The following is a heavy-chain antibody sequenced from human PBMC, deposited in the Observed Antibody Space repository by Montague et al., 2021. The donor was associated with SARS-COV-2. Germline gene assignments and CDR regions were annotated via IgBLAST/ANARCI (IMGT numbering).Heavy chain of an antibody. CDR2: IYCSGST. V-gene: IGHV4-59*02. CDR1: GGFVSSYY. D-gene: IGHD2-15*01. CDR3: ARRALGYCSGGSCYSGFDY. J-gene: IGHJ4*02. Sequence: SETRSLTCTVSGGFVSSYYWSWIRQPPGKGLEWIGYIYCSGSTNYNPSLKSRVTISVDTSKNQFSLKLSSVTAADAAVYYCARRALGYCSGGSCYSGFDYWGQGTLVTVSS.